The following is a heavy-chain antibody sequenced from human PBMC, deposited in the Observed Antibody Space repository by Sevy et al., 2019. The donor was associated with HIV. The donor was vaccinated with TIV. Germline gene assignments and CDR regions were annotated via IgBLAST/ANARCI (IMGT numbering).Heavy chain of an antibody. CDR1: GFTFSTYK. J-gene: IGHJ6*02. CDR2: ISSLSNYI. Sequence: GGSLRLSCAASGFTFSTYKMNWVRQAPGKGLEWVSSISSLSNYIYYADSVKGRFTISRDNAKNSLFLQMNSLRAEDTALYYCVRERGYCSGTTCYAAGGMDVWGQWTTVTVSS. V-gene: IGHV3-21*01. D-gene: IGHD2-2*01. CDR3: VRERGYCSGTTCYAAGGMDV.